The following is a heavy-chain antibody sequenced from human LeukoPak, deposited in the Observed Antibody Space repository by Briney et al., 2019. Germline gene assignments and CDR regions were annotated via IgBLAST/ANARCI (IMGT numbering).Heavy chain of an antibody. CDR3: AKTFSAEGSSWFDY. Sequence: SGGSLRLSCAASGFTFSSYWMSWVRQAPGKGLEWVANIKQDGSEKHYVDSVKGRFTISRDNAKNSLYLQMNSLRAEDTAVYYCAKTFSAEGSSWFDYWGQGTLVTVSS. J-gene: IGHJ4*02. D-gene: IGHD6-13*01. CDR1: GFTFSSYW. CDR2: IKQDGSEK. V-gene: IGHV3-7*03.